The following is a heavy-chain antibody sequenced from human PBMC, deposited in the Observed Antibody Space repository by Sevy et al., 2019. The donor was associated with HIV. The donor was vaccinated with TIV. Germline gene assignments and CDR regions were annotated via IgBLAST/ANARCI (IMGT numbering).Heavy chain of an antibody. CDR3: AREGCTKPHDY. CDR2: LSFGCGKI. CDR1: GFDFSIYS. V-gene: IGHV3-23*01. J-gene: IGHJ4*02. D-gene: IGHD2-8*01. Sequence: GGFLRLSCAASGFDFSIYSMSWVRQAPGKGLEWVSTLSFGCGKINYADSVKGRSTISRDNSKSSVYLQMNNMRVEDTAVYYCAREGCTKPHDYWGQGTLVTVSS.